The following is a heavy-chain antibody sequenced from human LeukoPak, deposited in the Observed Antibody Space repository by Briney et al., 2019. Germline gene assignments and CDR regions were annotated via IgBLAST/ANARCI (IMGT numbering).Heavy chain of an antibody. J-gene: IGHJ3*02. V-gene: IGHV3-11*01. Sequence: PGGSLRLSCAASGFTFSDYYMSWIRQAPGKGLEWVSYISSSGSTIYYADSVKGRFTISRDNAKDSLYLQMNSLRAEDTAVYYCARGKGAVVGATWANAFDIWGQGTMVTVSS. D-gene: IGHD1-26*01. CDR1: GFTFSDYY. CDR3: ARGKGAVVGATWANAFDI. CDR2: ISSSGSTI.